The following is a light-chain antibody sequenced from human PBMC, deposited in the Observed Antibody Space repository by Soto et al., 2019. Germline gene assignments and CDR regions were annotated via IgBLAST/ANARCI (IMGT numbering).Light chain of an antibody. Sequence: DIQMTQSPSSLSASIGDRVNITCRASQDISNYLAWYHQRPGKVPKLLVSAASTLHSGVPSRFGGRGSGTAFTLTISVLQPEDVGTYYCQKYNSVPWTFGQGTKVDIK. CDR1: QDISNY. V-gene: IGKV1-27*01. CDR2: AAS. CDR3: QKYNSVPWT. J-gene: IGKJ1*01.